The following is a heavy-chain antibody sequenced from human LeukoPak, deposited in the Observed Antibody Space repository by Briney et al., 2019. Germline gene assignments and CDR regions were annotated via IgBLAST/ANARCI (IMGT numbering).Heavy chain of an antibody. J-gene: IGHJ3*02. CDR3: ARDGLLRGRAKGAFDI. Sequence: GGSLRLSCTASGFTFASYWMNWVRQAPGRGLGWVANLNEDGSRKNYMESVKGRFTISRDNAKNSLYLQMNSLRVEDTAVYYCARDGLLRGRAKGAFDIWGQGTMVTVSS. CDR1: GFTFASYW. CDR2: LNEDGSRK. V-gene: IGHV3-7*01. D-gene: IGHD1-26*01.